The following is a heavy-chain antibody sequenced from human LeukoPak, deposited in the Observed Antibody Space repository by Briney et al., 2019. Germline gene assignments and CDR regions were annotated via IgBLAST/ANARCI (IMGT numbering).Heavy chain of an antibody. CDR1: GFTFSSYA. Sequence: GGSLRLSCAASGFTFSSYAMSWVRQAPGKGLEWVSVISGSGGSTNYADSVKGRFTISRDNPKNTLYLQMNSLRADDTAVYYCARVDGASGAARMDVWGQGSTVTVSS. CDR2: ISGSGGST. D-gene: IGHD6-6*01. J-gene: IGHJ6*02. V-gene: IGHV3-23*01. CDR3: ARVDGASGAARMDV.